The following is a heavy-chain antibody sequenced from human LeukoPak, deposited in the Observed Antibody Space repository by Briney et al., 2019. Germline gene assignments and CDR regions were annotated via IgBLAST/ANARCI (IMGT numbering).Heavy chain of an antibody. J-gene: IGHJ3*02. V-gene: IGHV4-34*01. CDR2: INHSGST. CDR1: GGSFSGYY. Sequence: PSETLSLTCAIYGGSFSGYYWSWIRQPPGKGLEWIGEINHSGSTNYNPSLKSRVTISVDTSKNQFSLKLSSVTAADTAVYYCAREVKQQLVSFLCAFDIWGQGTMVTVSS. D-gene: IGHD6-13*01. CDR3: AREVKQQLVSFLCAFDI.